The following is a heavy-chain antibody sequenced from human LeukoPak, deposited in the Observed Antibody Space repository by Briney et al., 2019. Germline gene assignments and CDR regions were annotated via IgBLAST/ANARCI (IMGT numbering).Heavy chain of an antibody. D-gene: IGHD2-8*01. V-gene: IGHV3-30*04. CDR2: ISYDGSNK. CDR1: GFTFSSYA. Sequence: GGSLRLSCAASGFTFSSYAMHWVRQAPGKGLEWVAVISYDGSNKYYADSVKGRFTISRDNSKNTLYPQMNSLRAEDTAVYYCAKDRCSNGIGCYYYYMDVWGKGTTVTISS. CDR3: AKDRCSNGIGCYYYYMDV. J-gene: IGHJ6*03.